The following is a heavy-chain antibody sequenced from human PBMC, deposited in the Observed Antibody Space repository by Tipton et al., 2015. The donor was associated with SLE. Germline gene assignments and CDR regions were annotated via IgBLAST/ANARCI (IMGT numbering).Heavy chain of an antibody. CDR1: GGSFSGYY. CDR2: INHSGST. CDR3: ARHKSAAGVFDY. J-gene: IGHJ4*02. D-gene: IGHD6-13*01. Sequence: TLSLTCAVYGGSFSGYYWSWIRQPPGKGLEWIGEINHSGSTNYNPSLKSRVTISVDTSKNQFSLKLSSVTAADTAVYYCARHKSAAGVFDYWGQGTLVTVSS. V-gene: IGHV4-34*01.